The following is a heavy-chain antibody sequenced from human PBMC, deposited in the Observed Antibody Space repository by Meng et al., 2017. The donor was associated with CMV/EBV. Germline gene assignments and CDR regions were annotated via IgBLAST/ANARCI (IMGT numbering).Heavy chain of an antibody. CDR1: GYTLTELS. CDR2: FDPEDGET. Sequence: ASVKVSCKVSGYTLTELSRHWVRQAPGKGLEWMGGFDPEDGETIYAQKFQGRVTMTEDTSTDTAYMELSSLRSEDTAVYYCARGLRFLYCSSTSCYTYYYYYGMDVWGQGTTVTVSS. J-gene: IGHJ6*02. CDR3: ARGLRFLYCSSTSCYTYYYYYGMDV. D-gene: IGHD2-2*02. V-gene: IGHV1-24*01.